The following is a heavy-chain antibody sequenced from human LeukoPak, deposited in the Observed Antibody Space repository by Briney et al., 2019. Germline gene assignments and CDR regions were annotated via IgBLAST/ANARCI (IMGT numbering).Heavy chain of an antibody. Sequence: PSQTLSLTCAVSGGPISNGGYSWSWIRQPPGKGLEWIGYIYHSGSTYYNPSLKSRVTISVDRSKNQFSLKLSSVTAADTAVYYCARAYCGGDCYPPQYYFDYWGQGTLVTVSS. J-gene: IGHJ4*02. CDR1: GGPISNGGYS. V-gene: IGHV4-30-2*01. CDR2: IYHSGST. CDR3: ARAYCGGDCYPPQYYFDY. D-gene: IGHD2-21*02.